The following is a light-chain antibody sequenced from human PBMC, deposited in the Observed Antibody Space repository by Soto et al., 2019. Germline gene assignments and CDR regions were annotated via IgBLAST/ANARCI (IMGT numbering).Light chain of an antibody. J-gene: IGLJ3*02. CDR2: GNR. CDR3: QAYDYSLTASV. Sequence: QSALTQPASVSGSPGQSITISCTGTSDVVGNYNLVSWYQQHPGKAPKLVIFGNRNRPSGVPERFSGSKSGTSASLAITWLQAEDEADYYCQAYDYSLTASVFGGGTKLTVL. V-gene: IGLV2-14*02. CDR1: SDVVGNYNL.